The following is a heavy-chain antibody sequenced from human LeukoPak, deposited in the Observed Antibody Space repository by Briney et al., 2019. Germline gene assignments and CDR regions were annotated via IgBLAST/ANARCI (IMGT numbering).Heavy chain of an antibody. CDR1: GFTFTSSA. CDR2: IVVGSGNT. D-gene: IGHD6-13*01. Sequence: SVKVSCKASGFTFTSSAMQRVRQARGQRLEWIGWIVVGSGNTNYAQKFQERVTITRDMSTSTAYMELSSLRSEDTAVYYCAADWVAAAGALRYYYYMDVWGKGTTVTVSS. J-gene: IGHJ6*03. V-gene: IGHV1-58*02. CDR3: AADWVAAAGALRYYYYMDV.